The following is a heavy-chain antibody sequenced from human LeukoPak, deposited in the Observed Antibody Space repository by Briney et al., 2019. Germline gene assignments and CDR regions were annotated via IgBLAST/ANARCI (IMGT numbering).Heavy chain of an antibody. J-gene: IGHJ4*02. Sequence: SVKVSCKASGGTFISYAISWVRQAPGQGVEWMGGIIPIFGTANYAQKFQGRVTITADETTRTDYMELSSLRSEDTAVYYCASIRSGSYRNFDYWGQGTLVTVSS. CDR2: IIPIFGTA. V-gene: IGHV1-69*01. D-gene: IGHD1-26*01. CDR3: ASIRSGSYRNFDY. CDR1: GGTFISYA.